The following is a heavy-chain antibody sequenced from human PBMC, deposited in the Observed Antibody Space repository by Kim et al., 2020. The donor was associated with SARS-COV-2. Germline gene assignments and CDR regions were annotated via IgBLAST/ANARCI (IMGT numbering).Heavy chain of an antibody. CDR3: ARGTYDFWSGYYRNNY. CDR2: INTNTGNP. J-gene: IGHJ4*02. V-gene: IGHV7-4-1*02. D-gene: IGHD3-3*01. Sequence: ASVKVSCKASGYTFTSYAMNWVRQAPGQGREWMGWINTNTGNPTYAQGFTGRFVFSLDTSVSTAYLQISSLKAEDTAVYYCARGTYDFWSGYYRNNYWGQGTLVTVSS. CDR1: GYTFTSYA.